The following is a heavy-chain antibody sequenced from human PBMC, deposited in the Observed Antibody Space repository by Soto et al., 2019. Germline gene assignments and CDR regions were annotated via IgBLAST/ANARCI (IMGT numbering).Heavy chain of an antibody. CDR1: GGSISSSSYY. CDR3: ARHRVVAASNWFDP. Sequence: QLQLQESGPGLVKPSETLSLTCTVSGGSISSSSYYWGWIRQPPGKGLEWIGSIYYSGSTYYNPSLKSRVTISVDTSKNQFSLKLSSVTAADTAVYYCARHRVVAASNWFDPWCQGTLVTVSS. V-gene: IGHV4-39*01. J-gene: IGHJ5*02. CDR2: IYYSGST. D-gene: IGHD2-15*01.